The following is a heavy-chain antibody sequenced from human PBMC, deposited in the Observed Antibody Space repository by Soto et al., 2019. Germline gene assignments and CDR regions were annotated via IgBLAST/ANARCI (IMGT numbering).Heavy chain of an antibody. CDR1: GFSLTTSTMC. V-gene: IGHV2-70*01. CDR3: ARGRVDQQFWSGYKAFDY. J-gene: IGHJ4*02. CDR2: IDWDDDK. Sequence: SGPTLVNPTQTLTLTCTFSGFSLTTSTMCVSWFRQPPGKALEWLALIDWDDDKYYSTSLKTRLTISKDTSRNLVVLTLTNMDPVDTATYYCARGRVDQQFWSGYKAFDYWGQGTLVTVSS. D-gene: IGHD3-3*01.